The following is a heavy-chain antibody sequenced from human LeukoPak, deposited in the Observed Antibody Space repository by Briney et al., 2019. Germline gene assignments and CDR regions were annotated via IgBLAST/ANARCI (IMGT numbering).Heavy chain of an antibody. CDR3: ARERRGSYYAFES. J-gene: IGHJ4*02. CDR1: GFSVSDYS. CDR2: VTSGSGST. V-gene: IGHV3-11*05. Sequence: GGSLRLSCAASGFSVSDYSISWIRQSPGKGLEWISYVTSGSGSTNYADSVKGRFTISRDNAKNSVALQLDGLRADDTAVYFCARERRGSYYAFESWGQGTLVTVSS. D-gene: IGHD3-16*01.